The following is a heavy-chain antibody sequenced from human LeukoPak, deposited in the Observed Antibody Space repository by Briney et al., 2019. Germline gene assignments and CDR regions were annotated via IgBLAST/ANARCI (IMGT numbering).Heavy chain of an antibody. CDR1: GASIRSYY. V-gene: IGHV4-59*01. CDR3: ARVRSSGWYPCDY. Sequence: PSETLSLTCTVSGASIRSYYWNWLRQPPGKGLEWIGYINYSGSTNSNPSLKSRATISMDTSKHHFSLKLSSVTAADTAVYFCARVRSSGWYPCDYWGQGTLVTVSS. CDR2: INYSGST. D-gene: IGHD6-19*01. J-gene: IGHJ4*02.